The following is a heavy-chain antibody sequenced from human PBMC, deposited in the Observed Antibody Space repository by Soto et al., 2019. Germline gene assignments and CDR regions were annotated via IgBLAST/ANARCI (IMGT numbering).Heavy chain of an antibody. D-gene: IGHD2-15*01. CDR3: AKEGGYCSGGSCYSPYYGMDV. CDR1: GFTFSSYG. CDR2: ISYDGSNK. J-gene: IGHJ6*02. V-gene: IGHV3-30*18. Sequence: QVQLVESGGGVVQPGRSLRLSCAASGFTFSSYGMHWVRQAPGKGLEWVAVISYDGSNKYYADSVKGRFTISRDNSKNTLYLQMNSLRGEDTAVYYCAKEGGYCSGGSCYSPYYGMDVWGQGTTVTVSS.